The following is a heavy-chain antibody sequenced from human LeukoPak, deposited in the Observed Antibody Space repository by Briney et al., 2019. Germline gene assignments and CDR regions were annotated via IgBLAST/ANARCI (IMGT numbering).Heavy chain of an antibody. CDR3: ARDMTTVTTGDY. Sequence: PGGSLRLSCATSGFTLSSYWMHWVRQAPGKGLEWVSVIYSGGGTYYADSVKGRFTISRDNSKNTLYLQMNSLRAEDTAVYYCARDMTTVTTGDYWGQGTLVTVSS. D-gene: IGHD4-17*01. V-gene: IGHV3-66*01. J-gene: IGHJ4*02. CDR2: IYSGGGT. CDR1: GFTLSSYW.